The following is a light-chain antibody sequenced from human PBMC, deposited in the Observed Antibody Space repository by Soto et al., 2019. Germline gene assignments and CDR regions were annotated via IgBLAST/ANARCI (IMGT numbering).Light chain of an antibody. Sequence: QSVLNQPASVSGSPGQSITISCTGTSSDVGAYNYVSWYQQHPGKAPQLIIYDVTNRPSGVSNRFSGSKSGNTASLTISGLQAEDEADYYCSSYTSSSTLVFGGGTQLTVL. CDR1: SSDVGAYNY. J-gene: IGLJ7*01. V-gene: IGLV2-14*03. CDR3: SSYTSSSTLV. CDR2: DVT.